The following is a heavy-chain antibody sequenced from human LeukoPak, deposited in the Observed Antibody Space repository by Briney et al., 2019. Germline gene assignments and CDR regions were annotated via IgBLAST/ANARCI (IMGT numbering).Heavy chain of an antibody. CDR3: ARDNWGPDY. D-gene: IGHD7-27*01. CDR1: GYTFTNYH. V-gene: IGHV1-2*06. CDR2: VKPKSGDS. Sequence: GASVKVSCKASGYTFTNYHMHWVRQAPGQGLEWLGLVKPKSGDSDFVQKFRGRVTVTTDVSTTTIHMELSNLRSDDTAVYYCARDNWGPDYWGQGILVTVSS. J-gene: IGHJ4*02.